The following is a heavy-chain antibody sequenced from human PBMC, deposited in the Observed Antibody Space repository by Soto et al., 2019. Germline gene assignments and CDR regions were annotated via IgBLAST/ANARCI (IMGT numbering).Heavy chain of an antibody. CDR1: GFSFTTAW. V-gene: IGHV3-15*01. CDR3: VTDPYSDFWSRYHFDY. J-gene: IGHJ4*02. D-gene: IGHD3-3*01. Sequence: EAHLVQSGGGLVKPGGSLRLSCAASGFSFTTAWMSWVRLTPGEGLEWVGRIRNKSDGGTTDYPARVRGRFTVSRDDSRSTLYLQMNSLKIEDTAIYYCVTDPYSDFWSRYHFDYWGQGTLVTVSS. CDR2: IRNKSDGGTT.